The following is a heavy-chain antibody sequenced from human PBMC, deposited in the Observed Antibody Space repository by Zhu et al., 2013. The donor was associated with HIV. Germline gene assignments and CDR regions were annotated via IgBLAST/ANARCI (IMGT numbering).Heavy chain of an antibody. Sequence: QAHLVQSGAEVKTPGASVRVSCKASGYTFTTYYIHWVRQAPGEGLEWMGWISVYNGNTNYAQKLQGRVTMTTDTSTSTAYMELRSLRSDDTAVYYCARGVIAAAVYYYYMDVWGKGTTVTVSS. CDR1: GYTFTTYY. D-gene: IGHD6-13*01. CDR3: ARGVIAAAVYYYYMDV. V-gene: IGHV1-18*04. J-gene: IGHJ6*03. CDR2: ISVYNGNT.